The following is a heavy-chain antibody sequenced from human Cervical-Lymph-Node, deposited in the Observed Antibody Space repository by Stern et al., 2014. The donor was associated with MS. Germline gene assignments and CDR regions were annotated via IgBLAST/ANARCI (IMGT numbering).Heavy chain of an antibody. D-gene: IGHD1-1*01. V-gene: IGHV1-46*03. CDR1: GYTFTSNF. CDR2: INPDGGKT. J-gene: IGHJ4*02. Sequence: QDQLVQSGAEVMKPGASVKLSCKTSGYTFTSNFMHWVRQAPGQGLEWMAIINPDGGKTTYAQNFQGRVTLTRDTSTRTVYMQLSSLRSEDTAVYYCAREVETTGLKYFDYWGQGTLVTVSS. CDR3: AREVETTGLKYFDY.